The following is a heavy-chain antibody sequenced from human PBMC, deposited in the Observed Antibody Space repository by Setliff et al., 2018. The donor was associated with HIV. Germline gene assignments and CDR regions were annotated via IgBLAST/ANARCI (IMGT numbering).Heavy chain of an antibody. D-gene: IGHD5-18*01. V-gene: IGHV1-2*02. CDR3: ARPQRDTAMAYFDY. Sequence: ASVKVSCKASGYTFTDYYIHWVRQAPGQGLEWMGGIIPIFGTANYAQKFQGRVTMTRNTSISTAYMELSSLRSEDTAVYYCARPQRDTAMAYFDYWGQGTPVTVSS. CDR1: GYTFTDYY. J-gene: IGHJ4*02. CDR2: IIPIFGTA.